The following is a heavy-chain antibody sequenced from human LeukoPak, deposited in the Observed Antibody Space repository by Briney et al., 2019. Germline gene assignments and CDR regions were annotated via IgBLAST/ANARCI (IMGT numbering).Heavy chain of an antibody. V-gene: IGHV4-59*01. J-gene: IGHJ4*02. Sequence: ASETLSLTCTVPGGSISGYYWNWIRQPPGKGLEWIASISYSGSTNYNPSLKSRVTMSVDTSTNQFSLRLSSVSAADTAVYYCARSIYSFGLIDYWGQGTLVTVSS. CDR3: ARSIYSFGLIDY. CDR2: ISYSGST. CDR1: GGSISGYY. D-gene: IGHD5-18*01.